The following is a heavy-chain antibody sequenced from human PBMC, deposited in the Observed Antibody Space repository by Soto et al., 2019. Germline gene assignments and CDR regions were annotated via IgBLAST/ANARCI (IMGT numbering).Heavy chain of an antibody. D-gene: IGHD3-22*01. CDR3: ARSYSYGSYWYFDD. CDR2: INANNGGA. V-gene: IGHV1-2*02. Sequence: ASVNVSCKPSGYTFTDYHIHWVRQAPGQGLEFMGWINANNGGAGSAQQFQGRVTVTRXMXXXXVXMXLXXXXSDXTAVYDCARSYSYGSYWYFDDRGQGTLVTVSS. J-gene: IGHJ4*02. CDR1: GYTFTDYH.